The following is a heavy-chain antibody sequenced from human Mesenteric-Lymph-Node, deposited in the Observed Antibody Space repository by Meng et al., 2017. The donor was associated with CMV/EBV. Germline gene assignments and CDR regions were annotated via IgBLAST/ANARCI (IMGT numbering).Heavy chain of an antibody. CDR1: GFIFSSYA. Sequence: GESLKISCAASGFIFSSYAMTWVRQTPGKGLEWVSSITGSGDTTYYADSVKGRFTLSRDNAKNSLHLQMNSLRAEDTAVYYCARVIAARPELYSWGQGTLVTVSS. V-gene: IGHV3-23*01. D-gene: IGHD6-6*01. CDR2: ITGSGDTT. CDR3: ARVIAARPELYS. J-gene: IGHJ4*02.